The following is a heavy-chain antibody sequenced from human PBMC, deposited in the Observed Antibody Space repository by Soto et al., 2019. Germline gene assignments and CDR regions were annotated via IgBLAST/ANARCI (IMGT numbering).Heavy chain of an antibody. CDR2: ISGSGGST. Sequence: EVQLLESGGGLVQPGGSLRLSCAASGFTFSSYAMSWVRQAPGKGLEWVSAISGSGGSTYYADSVKGRFTISRDNSKNTMYLQMNRLRADDTAVYYCAKTGYYDFWSPTFDIWGQGTMVTVSS. D-gene: IGHD3-3*01. CDR1: GFTFSSYA. CDR3: AKTGYYDFWSPTFDI. V-gene: IGHV3-23*01. J-gene: IGHJ3*02.